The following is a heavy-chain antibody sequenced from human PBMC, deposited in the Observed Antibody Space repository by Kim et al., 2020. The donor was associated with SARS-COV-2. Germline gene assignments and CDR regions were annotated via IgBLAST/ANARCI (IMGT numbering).Heavy chain of an antibody. Sequence: ASVKVSCKAFGYTFTRHGISWVRQAPGQGLEWMGWVSGDKGDTNCSEKIQGRVTFTRDTSTNTAYMELRSLRSDDTALYYCPRGSCVEPLFDYWVQGTL. CDR2: VSGDKGDT. J-gene: IGHJ4*02. V-gene: IGHV1-18*01. D-gene: IGHD1-26*01. CDR3: PRGSCVEPLFDY. CDR1: GYTFTRHG.